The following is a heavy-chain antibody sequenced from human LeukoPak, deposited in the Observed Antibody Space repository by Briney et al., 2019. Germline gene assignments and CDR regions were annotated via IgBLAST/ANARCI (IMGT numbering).Heavy chain of an antibody. Sequence: SETLSLTCTVSGGSISSSSYYWGWIRQPPGKGLEWIGSIYYSGSTYYNPSLKGRVTISVDTSKNQFSLKLSSVTAADTAVYYCARRSVGATMVFDYWGQGTLVTVSS. V-gene: IGHV4-39*01. CDR1: GGSISSSSYY. CDR2: IYYSGST. CDR3: ARRSVGATMVFDY. D-gene: IGHD1-26*01. J-gene: IGHJ4*02.